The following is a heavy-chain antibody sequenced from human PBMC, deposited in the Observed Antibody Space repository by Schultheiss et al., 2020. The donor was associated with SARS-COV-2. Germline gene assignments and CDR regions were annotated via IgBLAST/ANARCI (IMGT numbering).Heavy chain of an antibody. CDR3: ASSAVTTAGLFGY. Sequence: SQTLSLTCAVYGESFSGYYWSWIRQPPGKGLEWIGEIDHSGSPNYNPSLKSRVTMSIDSSKNQFSLKLSSVTAVDTAVYYCASSAVTTAGLFGYWGQGTLVTVSS. V-gene: IGHV4-34*01. J-gene: IGHJ4*02. D-gene: IGHD4-17*01. CDR1: GESFSGYY. CDR2: IDHSGSP.